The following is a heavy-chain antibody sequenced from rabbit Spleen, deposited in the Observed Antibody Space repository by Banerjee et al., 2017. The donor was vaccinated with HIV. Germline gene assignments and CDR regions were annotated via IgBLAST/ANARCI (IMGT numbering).Heavy chain of an antibody. CDR3: ARNYVNAFDP. D-gene: IGHD1-1*01. V-gene: IGHV1S40*01. J-gene: IGHJ2*01. Sequence: GLEWIGYIATGSGSTWYARWATGRFTISKTSSTTVTLQMTSLTAADTATYFCARNYVNAFDPWAQGPWSPS. CDR2: IATGSGST.